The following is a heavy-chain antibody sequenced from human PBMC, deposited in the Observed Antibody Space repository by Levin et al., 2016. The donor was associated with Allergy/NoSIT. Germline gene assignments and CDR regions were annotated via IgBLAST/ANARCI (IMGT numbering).Heavy chain of an antibody. CDR1: GFSFSSYA. Sequence: GESLKISCAASGFSFSSYAMHWVRQAPGKGLEYVSAISSNGGSTYYANSVKGRFTISRDSSKNTLYLQMNSLRAEDTAVYYCAKDQVLRYFDWLSQKGYFQHWGQGTLVTVSS. D-gene: IGHD3-9*01. CDR3: AKDQVLRYFDWLSQKGYFQH. CDR2: ISSNGGST. J-gene: IGHJ1*01. V-gene: IGHV3-64*01.